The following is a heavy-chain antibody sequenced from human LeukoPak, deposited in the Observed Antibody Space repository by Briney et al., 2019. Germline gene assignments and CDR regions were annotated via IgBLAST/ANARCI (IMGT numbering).Heavy chain of an antibody. CDR1: GFTVSSNY. D-gene: IGHD3-16*01. J-gene: IGHJ4*02. V-gene: IGHV3-30-3*01. Sequence: PGGSLRLSCAASGFTVSSNYMSWVRQAPGKGLEWVAVISYDGSNKYYADSEKGRFTISRDNSKNTLYLQMNSLRAEDTAVYYCARGQGGYWGQGTLVTVSS. CDR2: ISYDGSNK. CDR3: ARGQGGY.